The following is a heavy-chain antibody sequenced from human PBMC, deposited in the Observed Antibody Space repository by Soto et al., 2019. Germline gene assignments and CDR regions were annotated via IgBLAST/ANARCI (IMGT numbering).Heavy chain of an antibody. CDR3: ARSQWGDAFDI. D-gene: IGHD1-26*01. CDR1: GGSISSSSYY. V-gene: IGHV4-39*01. Sequence: QLQLQESGPGLVKPSETLSLTCTVSGGSISSSSYYWGWIRQPPGKGLEWIGSIYYSGSTYYNPSLKSRVTISVDTSKNQFSLKLSSVTAADTAVYYCARSQWGDAFDIWGQGTMVTVSS. CDR2: IYYSGST. J-gene: IGHJ3*02.